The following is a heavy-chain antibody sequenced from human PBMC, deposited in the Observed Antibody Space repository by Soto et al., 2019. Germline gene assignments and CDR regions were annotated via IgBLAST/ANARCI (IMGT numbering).Heavy chain of an antibody. CDR1: GYSFTSYW. V-gene: IGHV5-51*01. Sequence: GESLKISCKGSGYSFTSYWIGWVRQMPGKGLEWMGIIYPGDSDTRYSPSFQGQVTISADKSISTAYLQWSSLKASDTAMYYCASTPYSSSWYVYFQHWGQGTLVTVSS. CDR3: ASTPYSSSWYVYFQH. J-gene: IGHJ1*01. D-gene: IGHD6-13*01. CDR2: IYPGDSDT.